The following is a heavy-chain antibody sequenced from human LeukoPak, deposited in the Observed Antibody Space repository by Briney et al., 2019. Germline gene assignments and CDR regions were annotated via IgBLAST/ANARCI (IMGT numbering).Heavy chain of an antibody. Sequence: ASVKVSCKASGYTFTSYDINWVRQATGQGLEWMGWMNPNSGCTNYAQKFQGRVTMTRDTSISTAYMELSRLRSDDTAVYYCAREEKIRITMVRGVISYWGQGTLVTVSS. V-gene: IGHV1-2*02. CDR2: MNPNSGCT. CDR1: GYTFTSYD. D-gene: IGHD3-10*01. CDR3: AREEKIRITMVRGVISY. J-gene: IGHJ4*02.